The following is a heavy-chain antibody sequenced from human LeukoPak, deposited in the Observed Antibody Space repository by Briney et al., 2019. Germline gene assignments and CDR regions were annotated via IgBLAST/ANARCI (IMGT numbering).Heavy chain of an antibody. V-gene: IGHV3-74*01. CDR3: ARDLPISDSSGYYLDY. D-gene: IGHD3-22*01. CDR2: IDNGGSYT. J-gene: IGHJ4*02. Sequence: GGSLRLSCAASGFIFSSKWIHWVRQAPGKGLEWVSRIDNGGSYTSYADSVKGRFAISRDNAKNTLYLQMNSLRAEDTAVYCCARDLPISDSSGYYLDYWGQGTVVTVSS. CDR1: GFIFSSKW.